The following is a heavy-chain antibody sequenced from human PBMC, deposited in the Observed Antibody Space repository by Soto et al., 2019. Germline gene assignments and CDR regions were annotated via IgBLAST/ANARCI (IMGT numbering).Heavy chain of an antibody. D-gene: IGHD5-12*01. CDR3: AKGAEGYVVSSLDY. J-gene: IGHJ4*02. Sequence: EVQLLESGGGFVQPGGSLRLSCAASGFTFSDYAMTWVRQAPGKGLEWVSAITSSGSSIYYAESVKGRFTIPRDNSKSTLYLQMNSLRAEDTATYYCAKGAEGYVVSSLDYWGQRTLVTVSS. V-gene: IGHV3-23*01. CDR1: GFTFSDYA. CDR2: ITSSGSSI.